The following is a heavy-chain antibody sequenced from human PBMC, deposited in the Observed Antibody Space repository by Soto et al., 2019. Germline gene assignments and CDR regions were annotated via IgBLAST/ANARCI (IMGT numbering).Heavy chain of an antibody. CDR3: ARSIVVVTALDY. J-gene: IGHJ4*02. D-gene: IGHD2-21*02. CDR2: INPTSST. CDR1: GYTFTSYY. Sequence: ASVKVSCKASGYTFTSYYMHWVRQAPGQGLEWMGIINPTSSTSYAQKFQGRVTMTRDTSASTAYMELSSLRSEDTAVYYCARSIVVVTALDYWGQGTLVTVSS. V-gene: IGHV1-46*01.